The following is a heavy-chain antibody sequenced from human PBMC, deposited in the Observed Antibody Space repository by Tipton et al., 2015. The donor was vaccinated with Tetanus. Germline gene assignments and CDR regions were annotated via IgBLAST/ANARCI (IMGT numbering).Heavy chain of an antibody. V-gene: IGHV4-59*08. CDR2: IYYSGST. Sequence: TLSLTCTVSGASISSYYWSWIRQPPGKGLEWIGYIYYSGSTNYNPSLKSRVTTSVDTSKNQFSLKLSSVTAADTAVYYCARQCVVPAAENDYGDNAFDSWGQGTLVTVSS. CDR1: GASISSYY. D-gene: IGHD2-2*01. CDR3: ARQCVVPAAENDYGDNAFDS. J-gene: IGHJ4*02.